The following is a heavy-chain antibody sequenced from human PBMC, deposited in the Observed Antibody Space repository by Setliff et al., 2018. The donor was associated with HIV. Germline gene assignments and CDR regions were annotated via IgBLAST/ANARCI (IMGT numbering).Heavy chain of an antibody. D-gene: IGHD3-3*01. CDR3: AREVQGLQFFEWSPARPPYYYCMDV. J-gene: IGHJ6*03. CDR2: IYTSGST. CDR1: GGSISSYY. V-gene: IGHV4-4*07. Sequence: PSETLSLTCTVSGGSISSYYWSWIRQPAGKGLEWIGRIYTSGSTNYNPSLKSRVTMSVDTSKNQFSLKLSSVTAADTAVYYCAREVQGLQFFEWSPARPPYYYCMDVWGKGTTVTV.